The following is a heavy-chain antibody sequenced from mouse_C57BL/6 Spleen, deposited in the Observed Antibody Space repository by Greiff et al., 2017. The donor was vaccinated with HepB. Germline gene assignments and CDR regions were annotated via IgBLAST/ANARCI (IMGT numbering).Heavy chain of an antibody. CDR2: IRLKSDNYAT. Sequence: EVQLVESGGGLVQPGGSMKLSCVASGFTFSNYWMNWVRQSPEKGLEWVAQIRLKSDNYATHYAESVKGRFTISRDDSKSSVYLQMNNLRAEDTGIYYCSPYYLGYFDVWGTGTTVTVSS. V-gene: IGHV6-3*01. CDR1: GFTFSNYW. CDR3: SPYYLGYFDV. J-gene: IGHJ1*03. D-gene: IGHD1-1*01.